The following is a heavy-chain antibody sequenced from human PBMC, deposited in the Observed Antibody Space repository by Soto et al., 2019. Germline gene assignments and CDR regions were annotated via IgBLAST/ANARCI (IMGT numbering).Heavy chain of an antibody. CDR3: ARERGSGRLDN. D-gene: IGHD6-19*01. CDR2: ISNDGRNE. CDR1: GFTFSSYG. Sequence: VGSLRLSCAASGFTFSSYGMHWVRQAPGKGLEWVTFISNDGRNEYYADSVKGRFTISRDNSKNTLYLQMNSLRLDDTAVFYCARERGSGRLDNWGRGTLLSVSS. V-gene: IGHV3-33*01. J-gene: IGHJ4*02.